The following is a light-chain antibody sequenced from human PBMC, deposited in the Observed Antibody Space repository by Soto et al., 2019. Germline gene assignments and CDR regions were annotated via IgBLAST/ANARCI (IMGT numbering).Light chain of an antibody. CDR3: ISYVGSNNWGVV. CDR2: DVS. V-gene: IGLV2-8*01. J-gene: IGLJ2*01. Sequence: QSALTQPPSASWSPGQSVTISCTGTSSDLGGYNYVSWYQQHPGKAPKLMIYDVSKRPSGVPDRFSGSNSGNTASLTVSGLQAEDEADYYYISYVGSNNWGVVFGGGTKLTVL. CDR1: SSDLGGYNY.